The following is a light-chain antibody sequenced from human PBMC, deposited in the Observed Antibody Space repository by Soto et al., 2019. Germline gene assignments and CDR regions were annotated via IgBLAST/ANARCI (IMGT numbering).Light chain of an antibody. CDR1: QSVSSSY. J-gene: IGKJ1*01. Sequence: EIVLTQSPGTLSLSPGERATLSCRASQSVSSSYLAWYQQKPGQAPRLLIYGASSRATGIPYRFSGSGSGTDFTLTISRLEPEDFAVYYCQQYVISLLTFGQGTKVEI. V-gene: IGKV3-20*01. CDR2: GAS. CDR3: QQYVISLLT.